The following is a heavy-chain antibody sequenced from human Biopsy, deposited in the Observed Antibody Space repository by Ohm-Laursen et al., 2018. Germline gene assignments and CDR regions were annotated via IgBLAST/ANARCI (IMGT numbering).Heavy chain of an antibody. D-gene: IGHD1-26*01. CDR1: GYTFGNYG. V-gene: IGHV1-18*01. J-gene: IGHJ4*02. Sequence: SVKVSCKASGYTFGNYGISWVRQAPGQGLERMGWISVYNGNTDYPHKFQGRVTLTTDTSTSTACMELRSLTSDDTAIYYCARDVVGRGASFFDFWGQGTSVTVSS. CDR3: ARDVVGRGASFFDF. CDR2: ISVYNGNT.